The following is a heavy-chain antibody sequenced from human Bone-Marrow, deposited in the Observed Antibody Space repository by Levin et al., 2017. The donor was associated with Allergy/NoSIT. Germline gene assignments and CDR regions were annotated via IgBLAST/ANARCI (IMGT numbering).Heavy chain of an antibody. D-gene: IGHD6-19*01. CDR3: ATSDRGSGWYGKFDY. Sequence: KVSCKGSGFSFTSYWIGWVRQMPGKGLEWMGIIYPDDSDTRYSPSFQGQVTISADKSISTAYLQWSSLKASDTAMYYCATSDRGSGWYGKFDYWGQGILVTVSS. V-gene: IGHV5-51*01. CDR2: IYPDDSDT. J-gene: IGHJ4*02. CDR1: GFSFTSYW.